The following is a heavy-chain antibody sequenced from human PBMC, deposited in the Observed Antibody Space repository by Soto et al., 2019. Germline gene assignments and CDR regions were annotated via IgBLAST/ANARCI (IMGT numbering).Heavy chain of an antibody. J-gene: IGHJ4*02. CDR1: GFTFKNHA. D-gene: IGHD3-16*01. CDR2: ISGSGNST. Sequence: HPGGSLRLSCAASGFTFKNHAMTWFRQAPGKGLEWVSSISGSGNSTYYADSVKGRFTISRDNFKTTLSLQMNSPTGDDTAVYYCARDRGSYGYVNWGQGTTVTVSS. CDR3: ARDRGSYGYVN. V-gene: IGHV3-23*01.